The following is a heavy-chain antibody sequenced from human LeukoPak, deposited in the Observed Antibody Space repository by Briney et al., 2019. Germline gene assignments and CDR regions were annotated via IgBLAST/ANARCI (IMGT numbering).Heavy chain of an antibody. CDR1: GFTFSSYG. CDR3: AGEPGDRVY. CDR2: INTVGST. V-gene: IGHV3-53*01. J-gene: IGHJ4*02. Sequence: PGRSLRLSCAASGFTFSSYGMYWVRQAPGKGLEWVSLINTVGSTNYPDSVKGRFTISRDNLKNTLYLQMNSLGAEDTAVYYCAGEPGDRVYWGQGTLVTVSS. D-gene: IGHD7-27*01.